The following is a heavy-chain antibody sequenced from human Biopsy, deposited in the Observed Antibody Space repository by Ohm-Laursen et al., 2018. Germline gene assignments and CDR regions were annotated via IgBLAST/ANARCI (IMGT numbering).Heavy chain of an antibody. CDR1: GFTFSESW. Sequence: SLRLSCSASGFTFSESWMSWVRQAPRKGLEWVAYLKEDGSEKTYADSVKGRFTISRDNSKNTLYLQMNSVRADDTAIYYCAKGGSITIFGVVINNCFDPWGQGTRVTVSS. J-gene: IGHJ5*02. CDR3: AKGGSITIFGVVINNCFDP. V-gene: IGHV3-7*03. CDR2: LKEDGSEK. D-gene: IGHD3-3*01.